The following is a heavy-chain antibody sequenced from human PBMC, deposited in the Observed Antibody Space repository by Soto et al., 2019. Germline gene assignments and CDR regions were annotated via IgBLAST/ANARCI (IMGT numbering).Heavy chain of an antibody. Sequence: GGCLRLSCAASRFTFSSYWMSWVRQAPGKGLEWVANIKQDGSEKYYVDSVKGRFTISRDNAKNSLYLQMNSLRAEDTAVYYCARDRSRGHFGYWGQGTMVTVSS. CDR1: RFTFSSYW. V-gene: IGHV3-7*01. CDR2: IKQDGSEK. CDR3: ARDRSRGHFGY. J-gene: IGHJ4*02.